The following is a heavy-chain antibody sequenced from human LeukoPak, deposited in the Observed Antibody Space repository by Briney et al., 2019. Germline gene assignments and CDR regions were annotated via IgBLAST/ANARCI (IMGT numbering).Heavy chain of an antibody. CDR1: GFTFSSYA. V-gene: IGHV3-30*18. D-gene: IGHD6-25*01. Sequence: GGSLRLSCAASGFTFSSYAMHWVRQAPGKGLEWVAVISYLGDDQFYAESVKGRFTISRDNSKKTVFLQMNSLRGEDTAAYYCAKDRSSGPHYYYGMDVWGRGTTVIVSS. CDR3: AKDRSSGPHYYYGMDV. J-gene: IGHJ6*02. CDR2: ISYLGDDQ.